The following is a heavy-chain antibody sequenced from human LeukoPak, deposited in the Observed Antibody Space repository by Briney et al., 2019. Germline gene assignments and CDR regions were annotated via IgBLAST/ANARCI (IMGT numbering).Heavy chain of an antibody. V-gene: IGHV1-18*01. CDR1: GYTFTSYG. CDR2: ISAYNGNT. Sequence: ASVKVSCKASGYTFTSYGISWVRQAPGQGLEWMGWISAYNGNTNYAQKLQGRVTMTTDTSTSTAYMELRSLRSDDTAVYYCASGFIVATTQLDAFDIWGQGTMVTVSS. J-gene: IGHJ3*02. CDR3: ASGFIVATTQLDAFDI. D-gene: IGHD5-12*01.